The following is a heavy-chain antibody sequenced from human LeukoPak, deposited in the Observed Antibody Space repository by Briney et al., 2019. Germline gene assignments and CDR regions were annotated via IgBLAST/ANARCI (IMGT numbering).Heavy chain of an antibody. CDR1: GFTFSSYA. Sequence: PGGSLRLSCVASGFTFSSYAMSWVRQAPGKGLEWVSGISGSGGSTYYADSVKGRFTISRDNSKNTLYLQMNSLRAEDTAVYYCAKVGGCSSTSCYHDAFDIWGQGTMVTVSS. CDR2: ISGSGGST. D-gene: IGHD2-2*01. J-gene: IGHJ3*02. CDR3: AKVGGCSSTSCYHDAFDI. V-gene: IGHV3-23*01.